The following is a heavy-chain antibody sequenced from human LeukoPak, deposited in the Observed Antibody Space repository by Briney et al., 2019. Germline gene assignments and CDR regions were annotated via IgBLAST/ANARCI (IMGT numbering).Heavy chain of an antibody. CDR1: GASINSSPYY. D-gene: IGHD1-14*01. CDR2: VSYSGTT. J-gene: IGHJ4*02. V-gene: IGHV4-39*01. Sequence: SETLSLTCTVSGASINSSPYYWDWIRQPPGRGLEWIGSVSYSGTTYYNPSLKSRVTISVDTSKNQFSLKLTSMTAADTAVYYCARQQPGRLAPLRNWGQGTLVTVSS. CDR3: ARQQPGRLAPLRN.